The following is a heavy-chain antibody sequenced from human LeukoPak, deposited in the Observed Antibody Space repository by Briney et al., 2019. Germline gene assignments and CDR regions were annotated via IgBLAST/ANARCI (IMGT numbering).Heavy chain of an antibody. Sequence: SETLSLTCTVSGGSVNSSTYYWSWIRQHPGKGLEWIGYIYYSGSTYYNPSLKSRVTISVDTSKNQFSLKLSSVTAADTAVYYCARVSITMIAGDYWGQGTLVTVSS. CDR2: IYYSGST. V-gene: IGHV4-31*03. CDR1: GGSVNSSTYY. CDR3: ARVSITMIAGDY. J-gene: IGHJ4*02. D-gene: IGHD3-22*01.